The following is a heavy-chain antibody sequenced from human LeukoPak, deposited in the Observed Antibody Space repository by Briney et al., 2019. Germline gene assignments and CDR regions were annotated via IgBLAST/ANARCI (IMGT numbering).Heavy chain of an antibody. J-gene: IGHJ4*02. Sequence: SETLSLTCTVSGYSISSGYYWGWIRQPPGKGLEWIGSIYHSGSTYYNPSLKSRVTISVDTSKNQFSLKLSSVTAADTAVYYCARQDVVAAASLWGQGTLVTVSS. CDR1: GYSISSGYY. CDR3: ARQDVVAAASL. CDR2: IYHSGST. D-gene: IGHD6-13*01. V-gene: IGHV4-38-2*02.